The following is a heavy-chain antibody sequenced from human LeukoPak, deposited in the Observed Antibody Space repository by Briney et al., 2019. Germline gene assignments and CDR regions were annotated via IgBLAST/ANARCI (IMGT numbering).Heavy chain of an antibody. D-gene: IGHD2-2*01. V-gene: IGHV3-11*04. CDR3: ARSEISGGYQLLSQWGY. J-gene: IGHJ4*02. CDR2: LSGALNII. Sequence: GGSLRLSCAASGFNIRDHYMGWIRQAPGKGLEWVSYLSGALNIIYYADSVKGRFTISRDIANNSLSLQMTGLRAEDTAVYYCARSEISGGYQLLSQWGYWGQGTLVTVSS. CDR1: GFNIRDHY.